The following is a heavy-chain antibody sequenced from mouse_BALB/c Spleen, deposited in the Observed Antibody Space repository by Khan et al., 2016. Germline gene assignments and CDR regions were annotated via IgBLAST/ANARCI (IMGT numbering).Heavy chain of an antibody. V-gene: IGHV3-8*02. J-gene: IGHJ4*01. CDR2: ISYSGST. D-gene: IGHD1-1*01. CDR1: GDSITSGN. CDR3: GRYDGSTYVRAMDY. Sequence: EVQLQESGPSLVKPSQTLSLTCSVTGDSITSGNWNWIRKFPGNKLEYMGYISYSGSTYHNPSLKSRISITRDTSNNQYYLQLNSVTTEDTATYYCGRYDGSTYVRAMDYWGHGTSVTVSS.